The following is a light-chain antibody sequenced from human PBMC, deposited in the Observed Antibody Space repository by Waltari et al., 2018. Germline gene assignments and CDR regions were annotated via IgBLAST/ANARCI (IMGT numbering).Light chain of an antibody. CDR2: GAV. Sequence: DIVMTQSPDSLAVSLGERATINCKSSQSVLSSSNNKNYLAWYQQKPGQPPRLLIYGAVTRGSGVPDRFSGSGSGTDFTLTISSLQAEDVAVYYCQQYYSTPLTFGGGTKVDI. CDR3: QQYYSTPLT. J-gene: IGKJ4*01. CDR1: QSVLSSSNNKNY. V-gene: IGKV4-1*01.